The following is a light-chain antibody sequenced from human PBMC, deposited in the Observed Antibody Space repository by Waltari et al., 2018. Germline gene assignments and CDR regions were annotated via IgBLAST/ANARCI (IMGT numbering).Light chain of an antibody. V-gene: IGKV3-15*01. J-gene: IGKJ1*01. CDR3: QQYNDWPRT. CDR2: GAS. CDR1: QSVGSN. Sequence: EIVMTQSPATLSVSPGERATLSCRASQSVGSNLAWYQQKPGQAPRLLIYGASIRATGIPARFSGSGSGTELTLTISSLQSEDFAVYFWQQYNDWPRTFGQGTKVEIK.